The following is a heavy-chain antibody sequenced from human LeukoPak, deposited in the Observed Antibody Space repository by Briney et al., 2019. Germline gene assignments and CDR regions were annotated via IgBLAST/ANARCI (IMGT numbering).Heavy chain of an antibody. Sequence: PGGSLRLSCAASRFTLSSYWMHWVRQAPGKGLVWVSRINTDGSSTNYADSVKDRFTISRDNAKNSLYLQMNSLRAEDTAVYYCARESGPYYYGSGSYYYYYYYGMDVWGQGTTVTVSS. D-gene: IGHD3-10*01. CDR1: RFTLSSYW. CDR3: ARESGPYYYGSGSYYYYYYYGMDV. CDR2: INTDGSST. V-gene: IGHV3-74*01. J-gene: IGHJ6*02.